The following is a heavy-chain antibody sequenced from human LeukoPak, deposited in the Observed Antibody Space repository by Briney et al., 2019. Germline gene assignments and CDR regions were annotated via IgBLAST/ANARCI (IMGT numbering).Heavy chain of an antibody. V-gene: IGHV4-61*02. CDR3: ARLAIAVADTRRVDS. J-gene: IGHJ4*02. CDR2: IYTRGST. CDR1: GCPVSSDSYY. D-gene: IGHD6-19*01. Sequence: SETLSLTCTVSGCPVSSDSYYWSWIRQPAGKGLEWIGRIYTRGSTNYNPALKSRVTISVDTSKNQFSLKLRSVTAADTATYYCARLAIAVADTRRVDSWGQGTLVIVSS.